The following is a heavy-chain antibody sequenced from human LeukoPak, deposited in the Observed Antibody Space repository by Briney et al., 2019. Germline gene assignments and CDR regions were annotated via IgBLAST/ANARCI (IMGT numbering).Heavy chain of an antibody. D-gene: IGHD4-17*01. Sequence: ASVKVSCKASGGTFSSYAISWVRQAPGQGLEWMGGIIPIFGTANYAQKFQGRVTITADKSTSTAYMELSSLRSEDTAVYYCACTDLVTTFPPLDYWGQGTLVTVSS. CDR1: GGTFSSYA. J-gene: IGHJ4*02. CDR3: ACTDLVTTFPPLDY. CDR2: IIPIFGTA. V-gene: IGHV1-69*06.